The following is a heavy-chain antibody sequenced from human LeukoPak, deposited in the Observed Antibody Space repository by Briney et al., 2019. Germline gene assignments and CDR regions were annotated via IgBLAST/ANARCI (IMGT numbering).Heavy chain of an antibody. D-gene: IGHD2-2*01. CDR3: ATWGDIVVVPAAPRDY. V-gene: IGHV3-66*02. CDR2: IYSGGST. J-gene: IGHJ4*02. CDR1: GFTVSSNY. Sequence: PGGSLRLSCAASGFTVSSNYMSWVRQAPGKGLEWVSVIYSGGSTYYADSVKGRFTISRDNSKNTLYPQMNSLRAEDTAVYYCATWGDIVVVPAAPRDYWGQGTLVTVSS.